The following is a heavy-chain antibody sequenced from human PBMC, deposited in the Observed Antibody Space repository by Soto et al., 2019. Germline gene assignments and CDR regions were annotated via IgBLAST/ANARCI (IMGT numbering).Heavy chain of an antibody. CDR2: IKQDGSEK. CDR3: ARERWGYSSGEGSHYMDV. J-gene: IGHJ6*03. D-gene: IGHD6-19*01. Sequence: WGSLRLSCAASGFTFSRYWMSWVRQAPGKGLEWVANIKQDGSEKYYVDSVKGRFTISRDNAKNSLYLQMNSLRAEDTAVYYCARERWGYSSGEGSHYMDVWGKGTTVTVSS. CDR1: GFTFSRYW. V-gene: IGHV3-7*01.